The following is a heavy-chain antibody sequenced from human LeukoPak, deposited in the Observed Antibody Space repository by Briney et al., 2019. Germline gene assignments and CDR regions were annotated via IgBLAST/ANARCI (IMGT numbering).Heavy chain of an antibody. CDR3: AKDFRAESVFIADPTSRSGFDS. CDR2: IGGSGGNT. D-gene: IGHD6-13*01. J-gene: IGHJ4*02. CDR1: GFTFSSHA. V-gene: IGHV3-23*01. Sequence: QSGGSLRLSCAASGFTFSSHAMSWVRQAPGKGLEWVSAIGGSGGNTYYAGSVKGRFTISRDNSKNTLYLQVNSLRAEDTAVYYCAKDFRAESVFIADPTSRSGFDSWGQGTLVTVSS.